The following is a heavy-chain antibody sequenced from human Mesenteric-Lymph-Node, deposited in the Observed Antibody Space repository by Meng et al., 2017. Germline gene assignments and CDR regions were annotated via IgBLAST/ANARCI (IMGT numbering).Heavy chain of an antibody. CDR1: GFTVSSNY. J-gene: IGHJ4*02. Sequence: GESLKISCAASGFTVSSNYMSWVRQAPGKGLEWVSVIYSGGSTYYADSVKGRFTISRDNSKNTLYLQMNSLRAEDTAVYYCAKGRHSSAWDDFDYWGQGTPVTVSS. V-gene: IGHV3-66*02. D-gene: IGHD6-19*01. CDR3: AKGRHSSAWDDFDY. CDR2: IYSGGST.